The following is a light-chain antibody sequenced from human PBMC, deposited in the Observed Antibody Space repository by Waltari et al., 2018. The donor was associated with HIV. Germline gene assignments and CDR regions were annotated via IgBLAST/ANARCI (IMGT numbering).Light chain of an antibody. CDR1: QSLPSNY. CDR3: QQYGSSAT. J-gene: IGKJ3*01. CDR2: GAS. Sequence: EIVLTQSPGTLSLSQGEGATLSCRAIQSLPSNYLAWYLHKPGQAPRLLIYGASFRATGIPDRFSGSGSGTDFTLTISRLEPEDFATYFCQQYGSSATFGPGTKVDI. V-gene: IGKV3-20*01.